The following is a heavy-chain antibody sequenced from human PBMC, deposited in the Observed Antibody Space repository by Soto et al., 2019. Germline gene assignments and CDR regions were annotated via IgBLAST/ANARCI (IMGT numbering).Heavy chain of an antibody. CDR3: ARVGVYDILRWFDP. CDR1: GGTFSSYA. Sequence: GASVKVSCKASGGTFSSYAISWVRQAPGQGLEWMGWISAYNGNTNYAQKLQGRVTMTTDTSTSTAYMELRSLRSDDTAVYYCARVGVYDILRWFDPWGQGTLVTVSS. J-gene: IGHJ5*02. V-gene: IGHV1-18*01. CDR2: ISAYNGNT. D-gene: IGHD3-9*01.